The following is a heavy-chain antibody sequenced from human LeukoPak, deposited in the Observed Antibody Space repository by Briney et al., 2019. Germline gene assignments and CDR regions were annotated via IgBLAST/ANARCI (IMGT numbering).Heavy chain of an antibody. CDR1: GFTFSSYS. J-gene: IGHJ4*02. CDR3: AGARGGSVEMATD. V-gene: IGHV3-21*01. CDR2: ISSSSSYI. Sequence: GGSLRLSCAASGFTFSSYSMNWVRQAPGKGLECVSSISSSSSYIYYADSVKGRFTISRDNAKNSLYLQMNSLRAEDTAVYYCAGARGGSVEMATDWGQGTLVTVSS. D-gene: IGHD5-24*01.